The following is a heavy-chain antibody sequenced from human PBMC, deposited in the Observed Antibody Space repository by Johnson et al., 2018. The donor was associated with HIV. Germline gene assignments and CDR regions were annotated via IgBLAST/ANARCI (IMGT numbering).Heavy chain of an antibody. CDR1: GFTFSDYY. Sequence: QVQLVESGGDLVQPGGSLRLSCAASGFTFSDYYMSWIRQAAGQGLEWVSYISSSGSIIYYADPVKGRFTISRDNAKNSLYRQMNSLRAEDTAVYYCARARDTAMVPDAFDIWGQGTMVTVSS. V-gene: IGHV3-11*04. J-gene: IGHJ3*02. CDR2: ISSSGSII. CDR3: ARARDTAMVPDAFDI. D-gene: IGHD5-18*01.